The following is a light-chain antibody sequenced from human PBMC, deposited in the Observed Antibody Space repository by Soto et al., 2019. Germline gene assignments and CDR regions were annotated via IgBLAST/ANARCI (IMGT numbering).Light chain of an antibody. CDR2: GAS. Sequence: EIVMTQSPATLSVSPGERATLSCRASQSVSSNLASYQQKPGQAPRLLIYGASTRATGIPARFSGSGSGTEFTLTISSLQAEDFAVDYCQQYNNWPPWTFGQGTKVEIK. J-gene: IGKJ1*01. CDR1: QSVSSN. CDR3: QQYNNWPPWT. V-gene: IGKV3-15*01.